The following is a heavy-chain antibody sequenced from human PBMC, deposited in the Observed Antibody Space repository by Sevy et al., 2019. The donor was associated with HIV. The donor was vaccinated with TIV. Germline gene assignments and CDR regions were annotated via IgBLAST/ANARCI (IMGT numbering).Heavy chain of an antibody. J-gene: IGHJ4*02. CDR2: MSYDEITK. D-gene: IGHD2-2*01. CDR3: LGFCSSTNCRFAY. V-gene: IGHV3-30*01. Sequence: GGSLRLSCSASGFNIRNYAMHWVRQAPGKGLEWVAVMSYDEITKSYADSVKGRFTISRDNSKNTLYLQMNNLGAEDTALYYCLGFCSSTNCRFAYSGQGTLVTVSS. CDR1: GFNIRNYA.